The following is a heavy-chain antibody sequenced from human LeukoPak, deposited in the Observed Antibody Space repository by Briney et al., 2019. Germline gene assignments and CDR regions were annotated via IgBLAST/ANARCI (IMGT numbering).Heavy chain of an antibody. V-gene: IGHV3-53*01. CDR2: IYSGGST. Sequence: GGSLRLSCAASGFTVSSNYMSWVRQAPGKGLEWVSVIYSGGSTYYADSVKGRFTISRDNSKNTLYLQMNSLRAEDTAVYYCARAGSSSWYLDYWGQGTLVTVSS. CDR3: ARAGSSSWYLDY. J-gene: IGHJ4*02. CDR1: GFTVSSNY. D-gene: IGHD6-13*01.